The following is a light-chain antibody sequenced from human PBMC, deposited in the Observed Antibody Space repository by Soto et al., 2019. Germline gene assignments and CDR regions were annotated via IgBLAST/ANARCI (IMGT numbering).Light chain of an antibody. CDR3: QQYGSSPYT. CDR1: QSVGSIY. V-gene: IGKV3-20*01. CDR2: GAS. Sequence: EIVLTQSPGTLSLSPGERATLSCRASQSVGSIYLAWYQQKPGQAPRLLIYGASSRATGIPDRFSGSGSATDFTLTVSRLEPEDFAVYYCQQYGSSPYTFGQGTKLEIK. J-gene: IGKJ2*01.